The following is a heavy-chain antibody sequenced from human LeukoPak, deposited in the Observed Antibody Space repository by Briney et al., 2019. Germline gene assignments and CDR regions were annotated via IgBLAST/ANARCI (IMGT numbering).Heavy chain of an antibody. Sequence: KPSETLSFTCAVYGGSFSDYYWSWIRQPPGKGLEWIGEINHSGSTNYNPSLKSRVTISVDTSKKQLSLKLSSVTAADTAVYYCARDGYCSSTSCSDYWGQGTLVTVSS. CDR3: ARDGYCSSTSCSDY. V-gene: IGHV4-34*01. J-gene: IGHJ4*02. D-gene: IGHD2-2*01. CDR2: INHSGST. CDR1: GGSFSDYY.